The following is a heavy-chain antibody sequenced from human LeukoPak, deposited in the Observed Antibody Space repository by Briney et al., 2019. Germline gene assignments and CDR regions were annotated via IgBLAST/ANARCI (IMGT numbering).Heavy chain of an antibody. CDR2: IRSKAYGGTT. CDR3: TRTPLSGSYYSDY. D-gene: IGHD3-10*01. Sequence: GGSLRLSCIASGFTFGDYTMSWFRQAPGKGQEWVGFIRSKAYGGTTQYAASVKGRFTISRDDSNSIAYLQMNSLKTEDTAVYYCTRTPLSGSYYSDYWGQGTLVTVSS. V-gene: IGHV3-49*03. J-gene: IGHJ4*02. CDR1: GFTFGDYT.